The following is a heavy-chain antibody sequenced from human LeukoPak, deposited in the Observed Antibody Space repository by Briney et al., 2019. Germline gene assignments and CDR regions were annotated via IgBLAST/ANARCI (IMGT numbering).Heavy chain of an antibody. D-gene: IGHD3-3*01. V-gene: IGHV3-7*01. J-gene: IGHJ6*03. Sequence: GGSLRLSCAASGFTFSSYWMSWVRLAPGKGLEWVANIKQDGSEKYYVDSVKGRFTISRDNAKNSLYLQMNSLRAEDTAVYYCARDYYDFWSGANYYYYYYYMDVWGKGTTVTVSS. CDR2: IKQDGSEK. CDR3: ARDYYDFWSGANYYYYYYYMDV. CDR1: GFTFSSYW.